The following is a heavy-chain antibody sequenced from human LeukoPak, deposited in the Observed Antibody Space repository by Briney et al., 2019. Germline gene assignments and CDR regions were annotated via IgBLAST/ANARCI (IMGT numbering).Heavy chain of an antibody. CDR3: TRDQTPYY. CDR1: GGTFSSYA. Sequence: ATVKVSCKASGGTFSSYAISWVRQAPGQGLEWMGGIIPIFGTANYAQKFQGRVTITADKSMSTAYMELSSLRSEDTAVYYCTRDQTPYYWGQGTLVTVSS. V-gene: IGHV1-69*06. J-gene: IGHJ4*02. CDR2: IIPIFGTA.